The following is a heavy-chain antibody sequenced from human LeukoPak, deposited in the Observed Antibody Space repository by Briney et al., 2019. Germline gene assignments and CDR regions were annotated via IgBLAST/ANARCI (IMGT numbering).Heavy chain of an antibody. Sequence: ASVKVSCKASGYTFTSYGISWVRQAPGQGLEWMGWINTDSGNTNYAQKLQGRVTMTTDTSTSTAYMELRGLRSDDTAMYYCTRTKDCDYWGQGTPVTVSS. J-gene: IGHJ4*02. D-gene: IGHD2-8*01. CDR1: GYTFTSYG. CDR2: INTDSGNT. V-gene: IGHV1-18*01. CDR3: TRTKDCDY.